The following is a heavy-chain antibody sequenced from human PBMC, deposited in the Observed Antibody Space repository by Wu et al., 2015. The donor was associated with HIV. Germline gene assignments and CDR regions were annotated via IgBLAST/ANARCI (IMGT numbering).Heavy chain of an antibody. CDR2: INYSGTT. V-gene: IGHV4-34*02. Sequence: QVQLQQWGAGLLKPSETLSLTCGVYGGSFSDYQWSWIRQSAGKGLEWIGEINYSGTTNYNPSLGSRVIISADTSKNQFSLRLQSVTAADTAVYYCARGQPLYSGGWSIWNWFDPWGQGNPGHRLL. J-gene: IGHJ5*02. CDR1: GGSFSDYQ. CDR3: ARGQPLYSGGWSIWNWFDP. D-gene: IGHD6-19*01.